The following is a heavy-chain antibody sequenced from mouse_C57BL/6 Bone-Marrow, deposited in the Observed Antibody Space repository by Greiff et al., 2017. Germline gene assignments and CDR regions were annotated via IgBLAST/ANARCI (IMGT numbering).Heavy chain of an antibody. CDR2: LFPGSGRP. CDR1: GYTFTDYS. V-gene: IGHV1-75*01. Sequence: QVQLQQSGPALVKPGASVQISCKASGYTFTDYSINWVKQRPGQGLEWIGCLFPGSGRPCYNEKFKGKAPLTVDNSSSTAYMLISSLTSEDSGVYFWACGSGYKKDDWGQGTTLTVSS. CDR3: ACGSGYKKDD. D-gene: IGHD1-2*01. J-gene: IGHJ2*01.